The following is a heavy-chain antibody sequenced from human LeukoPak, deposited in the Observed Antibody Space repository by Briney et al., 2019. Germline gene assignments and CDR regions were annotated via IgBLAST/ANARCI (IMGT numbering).Heavy chain of an antibody. CDR1: GFTFSSYG. CDR3: ARAGGYCSSTSCYWDYYYGMDV. D-gene: IGHD2-2*01. J-gene: IGHJ6*02. V-gene: IGHV3-33*01. Sequence: PGRSLRLSCEASGFTFSSYGMHWVRQAPGKGLEWVAVIWYDGSNKYYADSVKGRFTISRDNSKNTLYLQMNSLRAEDTAVYYCARAGGYCSSTSCYWDYYYGMDVWGQGTTVTVSS. CDR2: IWYDGSNK.